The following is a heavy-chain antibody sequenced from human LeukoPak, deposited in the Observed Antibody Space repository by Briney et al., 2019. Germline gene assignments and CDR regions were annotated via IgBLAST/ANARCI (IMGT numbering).Heavy chain of an antibody. V-gene: IGHV4-59*11. CDR2: IYYSGST. D-gene: IGHD3-10*01. J-gene: IGHJ4*02. CDR1: GGSISSHY. CDR3: ARAYGSGSWIDY. Sequence: SETLSLTCTVSGGSISSHYSSWIRQPPGKGLEWIGYIYYSGSTNYNPSLESRVTISVDTSKNQFSLKLSSVTAADTAVYYCARAYGSGSWIDYWGQGTLVTVSS.